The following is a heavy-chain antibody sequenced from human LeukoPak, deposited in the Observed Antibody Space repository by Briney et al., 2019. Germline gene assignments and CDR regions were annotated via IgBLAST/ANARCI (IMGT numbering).Heavy chain of an antibody. CDR3: ARPGIAVAGTLAHYYYYMDV. D-gene: IGHD6-19*01. CDR2: IYYSGST. CDR1: GGSISSSSYY. Sequence: SETLSLTCTVSGGSISSSSYYWGWIRQPPGKGLEWIGSIYYSGSTYYNPSLKSRVTISVDTSKNQFSLKLSSVTAADTAVYYCARPGIAVAGTLAHYYYYMDVWGKGTTVTVSS. J-gene: IGHJ6*03. V-gene: IGHV4-39*01.